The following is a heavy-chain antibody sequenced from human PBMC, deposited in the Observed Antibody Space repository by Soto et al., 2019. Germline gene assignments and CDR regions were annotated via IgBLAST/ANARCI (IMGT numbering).Heavy chain of an antibody. CDR2: IGEGGVSR. Sequence: EVRLLESGGGLVQPGGSLRLSCVASGFDFSTYAMSWVRQAPGKGLEWVSVIGEGGVSRVYADAVKGRFTISRDNSKNTLYLQMTSLRVDDTAMYYCARDSVTRVSSDIPGMGVWGQGTTVSVSS. CDR1: GFDFSTYA. V-gene: IGHV3-23*01. D-gene: IGHD3-10*01. J-gene: IGHJ6*02. CDR3: ARDSVTRVSSDIPGMGV.